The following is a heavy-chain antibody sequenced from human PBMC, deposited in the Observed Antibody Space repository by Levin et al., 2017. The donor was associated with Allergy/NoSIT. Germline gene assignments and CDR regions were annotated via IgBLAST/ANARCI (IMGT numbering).Heavy chain of an antibody. D-gene: IGHD3-9*01. V-gene: IGHV1-2*02. Sequence: GESLKISCKASGYTFTGYYMHWVRQAPGQGLEWMGWINPNSGGTNYAQKFQGRVTMTRDTSISTAYMELSRLRSDDTAVYYCARAYYDILTGYYGAPPRDYWGQGTLVTVSS. CDR1: GYTFTGYY. J-gene: IGHJ4*02. CDR2: INPNSGGT. CDR3: ARAYYDILTGYYGAPPRDY.